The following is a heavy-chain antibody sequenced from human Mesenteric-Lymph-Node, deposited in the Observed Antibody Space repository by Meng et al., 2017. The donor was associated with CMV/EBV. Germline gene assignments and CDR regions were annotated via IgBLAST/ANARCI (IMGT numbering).Heavy chain of an antibody. CDR3: AKGAPGNYYAMDV. CDR2: NYSGGST. V-gene: IGHV3-23*03. J-gene: IGHJ6*02. Sequence: GESLKISWAASGFTFSSYAMSWGRQARGRGLEWVSVNYSGGSTYYADSVKGRFTISRDNAKKSLYLQMNSLRDEDSALYYCAKGAPGNYYAMDVWGQGTTVTVSS. CDR1: GFTFSSYA.